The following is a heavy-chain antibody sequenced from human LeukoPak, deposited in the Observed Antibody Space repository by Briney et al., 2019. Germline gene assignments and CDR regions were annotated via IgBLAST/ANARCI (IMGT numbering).Heavy chain of an antibody. J-gene: IGHJ5*02. CDR2: IYPGDSDT. V-gene: IGHV5-51*01. CDR3: ARYETWSGRHTTDYSNYGAYNWFDP. Sequence: GESLKISCKGSGYSFTSYWIGWVRQMPGKGLEWMGIIYPGDSDTRYSPSFQGQVTISADKSISTAYLQWSSLKASDTAMYYCARYETWSGRHTTDYSNYGAYNWFDPWGQGTLVTVSS. CDR1: GYSFTSYW. D-gene: IGHD4-11*01.